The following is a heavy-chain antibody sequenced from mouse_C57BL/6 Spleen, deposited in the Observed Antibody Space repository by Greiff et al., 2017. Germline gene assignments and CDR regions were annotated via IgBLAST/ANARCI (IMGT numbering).Heavy chain of an antibody. CDR1: GYTFTDSN. CDR2: INPNNGGT. CDR3: ARNLPAFDY. Sequence: VQLQQSGPELVKPGASVKMSCKASGYTFTDSNIHWVKQSHGKSLEWIGYINPNNGGTSYNQKFKGKATLTVNKSSSTAYMELRSLTSEDSAVYYCARNLPAFDYWGQGTTLTVSS. J-gene: IGHJ2*01. D-gene: IGHD5-1*01. V-gene: IGHV1-22*01.